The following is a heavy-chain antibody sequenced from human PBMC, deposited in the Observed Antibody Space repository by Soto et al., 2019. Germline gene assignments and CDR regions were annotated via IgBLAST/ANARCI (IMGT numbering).Heavy chain of an antibody. CDR2: IKPDGSEQ. D-gene: IGHD1-20*01. V-gene: IGHV3-7*01. CDR3: ARGNWNYYYGFDV. Sequence: SLRLSCAASEFTFDKYYMTWVRQAPGKGPERVANIKPDGSEQYYVDSVKGRFTISRDNANNSLYLQMNSLRAEDTAVYFCARGNWNYYYGFDVWGQGTTVPVSS. J-gene: IGHJ6*02. CDR1: EFTFDKYY.